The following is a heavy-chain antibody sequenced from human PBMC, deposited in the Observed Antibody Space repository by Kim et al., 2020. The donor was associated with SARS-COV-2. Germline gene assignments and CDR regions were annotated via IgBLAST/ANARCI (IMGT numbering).Heavy chain of an antibody. V-gene: IGHV3-64D*09. Sequence: SVKGRFTISRDNSKNTLYLQMSSLRAEDTAVYYCVKDQGYGDYGARAFDIWGQGTMVTVSS. CDR3: VKDQGYGDYGARAFDI. D-gene: IGHD4-17*01. J-gene: IGHJ3*02.